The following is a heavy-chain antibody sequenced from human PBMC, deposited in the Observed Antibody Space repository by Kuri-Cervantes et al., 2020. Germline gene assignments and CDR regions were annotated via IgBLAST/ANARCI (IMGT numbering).Heavy chain of an antibody. V-gene: IGHV3-23*01. CDR2: ISGSGGST. Sequence: GGSLRLSCAASGFTFSSYAMSWVRQAPGKGLEWVSAISGSGGSTYYADSVKGRFTTSRDNSKNTLYLQMNSLRAEDTAVYYCAKGTTTSIAARLGYYYYMDVWGKGTTVTVSS. D-gene: IGHD6-6*01. J-gene: IGHJ6*03. CDR1: GFTFSSYA. CDR3: AKGTTTSIAARLGYYYYMDV.